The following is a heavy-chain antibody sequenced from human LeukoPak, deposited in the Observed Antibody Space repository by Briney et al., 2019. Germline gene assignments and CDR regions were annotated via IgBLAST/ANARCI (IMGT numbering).Heavy chain of an antibody. CDR3: TRGYSGYGNFDC. CDR2: ISGDGSTT. V-gene: IGHV3-74*01. D-gene: IGHD5-12*01. CDR1: GFTSNYW. Sequence: PGGSLRLSCAAIGFTSNYWMHWVRRAPGKGLVWVSRISGDGSTTFYADSVKGRFTISRDNSKNTLYLQMNSLRAEDTAVYYCTRGYSGYGNFDCWGQGTLVTVSS. J-gene: IGHJ4*02.